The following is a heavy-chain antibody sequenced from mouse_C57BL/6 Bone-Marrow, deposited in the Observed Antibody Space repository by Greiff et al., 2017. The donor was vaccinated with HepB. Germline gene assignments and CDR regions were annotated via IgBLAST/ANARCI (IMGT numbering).Heavy chain of an antibody. CDR3: ARGGYSIDY. CDR1: GYTFTDYY. CDR2: IYPGSGNT. D-gene: IGHD2-5*01. J-gene: IGHJ2*01. Sequence: QVQLKESGAELVRPGASVKLSCKASGYTFTDYYINWVKQRPGQGLEWIARIYPGSGNTYYNEKFKGKATLTAEKSSSTAYMQLSSLTSEDSAVYFCARGGYSIDYWGQGTTLTVSS. V-gene: IGHV1-76*01.